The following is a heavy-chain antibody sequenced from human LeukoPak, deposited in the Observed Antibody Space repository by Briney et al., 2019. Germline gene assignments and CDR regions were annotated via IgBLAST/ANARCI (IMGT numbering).Heavy chain of an antibody. Sequence: GGSLRLSCAASPGITFSDYWMSWVRQAPGKGLEWVANIKQDGREKYYVDSVKGRFTISRDNAKNSLYLQMNSLRAEDTAVYYCARARGVGATKKYYGMDVWGQGTTVTVSS. CDR2: IKQDGREK. CDR1: PGITFSDYW. J-gene: IGHJ6*02. CDR3: ARARGVGATKKYYGMDV. V-gene: IGHV3-7*01. D-gene: IGHD1-26*01.